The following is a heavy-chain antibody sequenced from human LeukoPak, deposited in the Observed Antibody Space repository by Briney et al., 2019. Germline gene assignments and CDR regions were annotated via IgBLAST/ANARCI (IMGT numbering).Heavy chain of an antibody. J-gene: IGHJ4*02. CDR1: GGSISSGSYY. D-gene: IGHD3-22*01. CDR2: IYTSGST. CDR3: ASYTYYYDSRGIPEFYFDY. Sequence: SETLSLTCTVSGGSISSGSYYWSWIRQPAGKGLEWIGRIYTSGSTNYNPSLKSRVTISVDTSKNQFSLKLSSVTAADTAVYYCASYTYYYDSRGIPEFYFDYWGQGTLVTVSS. V-gene: IGHV4-61*02.